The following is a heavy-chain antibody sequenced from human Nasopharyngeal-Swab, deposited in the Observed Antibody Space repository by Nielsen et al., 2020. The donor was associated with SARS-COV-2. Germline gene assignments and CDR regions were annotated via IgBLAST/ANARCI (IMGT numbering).Heavy chain of an antibody. CDR1: GFNVSNNY. J-gene: IGHJ1*01. CDR3: ASAVTGTLY. CDR2: IYSSGSI. D-gene: IGHD6-13*01. Sequence: GGSLRLSCAASGFNVSNNYMTWVRQAPGKGLEWVSIIYSSGSIYHADSVKGRFIISRDTSKNTLSLRMNSLRVEDTAVYYCASAVTGTLYWGQGTLVTVSS. V-gene: IGHV3-53*01.